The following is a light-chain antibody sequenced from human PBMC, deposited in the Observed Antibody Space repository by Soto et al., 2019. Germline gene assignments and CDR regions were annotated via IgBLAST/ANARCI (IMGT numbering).Light chain of an antibody. CDR1: NSNIGSNP. Sequence: QSVLTQPPSTSGTPGQRVTIYCSGSNSNIGSNPVNWYQQLPGTAPKLLIYSNTYRPSGVPDRFSGSRSGTSASLAISGLQSEDEADYYCAAWDNGLSGVIFGGGTKLTVL. CDR2: SNT. V-gene: IGLV1-44*01. CDR3: AAWDNGLSGVI. J-gene: IGLJ2*01.